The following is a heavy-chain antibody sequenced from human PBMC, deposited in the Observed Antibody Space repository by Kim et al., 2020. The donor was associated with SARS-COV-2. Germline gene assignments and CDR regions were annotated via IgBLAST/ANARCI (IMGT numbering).Heavy chain of an antibody. J-gene: IGHJ4*02. CDR1: GGSFSGYY. D-gene: IGHD3-10*01. CDR3: ARGRFQPHPDYYGSGSYYNDDCDY. CDR2: INHSGST. V-gene: IGHV4-34*01. Sequence: SETLSLTCAVYGGSFSGYYWSWIRQPPGKGLEWIGEINHSGSTNYNPSLKSRVTISVDTSKNQFSLKLSSVTTADTVVYYCARGRFQPHPDYYGSGSYYNDDCDYWGQGTLVTVSS.